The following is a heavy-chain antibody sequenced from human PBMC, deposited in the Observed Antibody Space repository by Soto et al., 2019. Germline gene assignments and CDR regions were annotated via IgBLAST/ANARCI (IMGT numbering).Heavy chain of an antibody. CDR2: IYYSGST. CDR1: GGSISSSNSY. CDR3: ARDRHWEQWLGPHDAFDI. Sequence: SETLSLTCTVSGGSISSSNSYWGWIRQPPGKGLEWIGSIYYSGSTYYNPSLKGRVIISVDASRNQFSLKLASVTAADTAVFYCARDRHWEQWLGPHDAFDIWGQGTMVTV. V-gene: IGHV4-39*02. D-gene: IGHD6-19*01. J-gene: IGHJ3*02.